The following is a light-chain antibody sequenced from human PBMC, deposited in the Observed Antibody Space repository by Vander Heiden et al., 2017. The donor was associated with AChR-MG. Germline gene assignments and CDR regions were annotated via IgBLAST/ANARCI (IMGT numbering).Light chain of an antibody. V-gene: IGLV3-27*01. CDR1: VLAKQY. CDR3: YSAADNNLGV. Sequence: SYELTQPSSVSVSPGQTARITCPGDVLAKQYARWFQQKPAQAPMLVIYKDSRRPSGIPERFSGSSSATTVALTISGAQVEDEADYYCYSAADNNLGVFGGGTKLTVL. CDR2: KDS. J-gene: IGLJ3*02.